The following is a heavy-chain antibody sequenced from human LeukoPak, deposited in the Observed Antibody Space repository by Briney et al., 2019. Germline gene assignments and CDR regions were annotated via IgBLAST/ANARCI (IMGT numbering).Heavy chain of an antibody. CDR1: GDSISSSSSY. CDR3: ARMGAIAGASANPDH. CDR2: IYYSGTT. Sequence: PSETLSLTCTVSGDSISSSSSYWGWIRQPPGEGLEWIGYIYYSGTTDYSPSLRSRVTMSVDTSKSQFSLKLSSVTAADTAVYYCARMGAIAGASANPDHWGQGTLVTVSS. V-gene: IGHV4-61*05. D-gene: IGHD4/OR15-4a*01. J-gene: IGHJ4*02.